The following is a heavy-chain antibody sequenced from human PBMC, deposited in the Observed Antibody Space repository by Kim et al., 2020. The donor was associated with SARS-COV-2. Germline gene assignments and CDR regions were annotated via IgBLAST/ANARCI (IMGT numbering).Heavy chain of an antibody. CDR1: GGSISSYY. CDR3: ARDRNSGYYGSGSHNWFDP. CDR2: IYTSGST. V-gene: IGHV4-4*07. Sequence: AETLSLTCTVSGGSISSYYWSWIRQPAGKGLEWIGRIYTSGSTNYNPSLKSRVTMSVDTSKNQFSLKLSSVTAADTAVYYCARDRNSGYYGSGSHNWFDPWGKGTLVTVSS. J-gene: IGHJ5*02. D-gene: IGHD3-10*01.